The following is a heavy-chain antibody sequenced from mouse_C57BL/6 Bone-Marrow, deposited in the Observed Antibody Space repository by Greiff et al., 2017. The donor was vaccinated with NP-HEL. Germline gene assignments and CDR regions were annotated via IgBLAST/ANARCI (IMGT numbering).Heavy chain of an antibody. D-gene: IGHD2-1*01. CDR1: GYTFTSYW. J-gene: IGHJ1*03. CDR2: IHPNSGST. V-gene: IGHV1-64*01. CDR3: ARDGPYGRGYFDV. Sequence: QVQLKESGAELVKPGASVKLSCKASGYTFTSYWMHWVKQRPGQGLEWIGMIHPNSGSTNYNEKFKSKATLTVDKSSSTAYMQLSSLTSEDSAVYYCARDGPYGRGYFDVWGTGTTVTVSS.